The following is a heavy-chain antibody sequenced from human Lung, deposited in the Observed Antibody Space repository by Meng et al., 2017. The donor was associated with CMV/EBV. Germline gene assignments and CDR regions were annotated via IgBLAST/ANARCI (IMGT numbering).Heavy chain of an antibody. CDR3: ARADEFCGKYYCDKVVFDV. V-gene: IGHV4-59*11. CDR1: GDSIGRRY. J-gene: IGHJ3*01. D-gene: IGHD1-26*01. Sequence: SETLSLXXTVSGDSIGRRYWGWIRQPPGKGLEWVGDISDSRKINYNASLKNRVTISLDTSRNQFSLKLDSVTTADTAVYFCARADEFCGKYYCDKVVFDVWGQGTXVTVAS. CDR2: ISDSRKI.